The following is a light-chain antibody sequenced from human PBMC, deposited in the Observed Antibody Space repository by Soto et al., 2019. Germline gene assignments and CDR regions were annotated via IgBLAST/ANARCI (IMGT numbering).Light chain of an antibody. J-gene: IGKJ3*01. V-gene: IGKV1-5*03. CDR1: QSVTTW. CDR2: KAS. Sequence: DIQMTQSPSTLSASVGDTVTITCRASQSVTTWLAWYQQKPGKAPNLLIYKASRLQSGVPSRFSGSGSGREFTLTISSLQPDDFATYFCQQYNDYSPLTFGPGTKVDIK. CDR3: QQYNDYSPLT.